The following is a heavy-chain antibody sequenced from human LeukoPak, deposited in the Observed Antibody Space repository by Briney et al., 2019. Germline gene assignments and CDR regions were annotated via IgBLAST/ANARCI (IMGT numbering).Heavy chain of an antibody. CDR2: IIPIFGTA. D-gene: IGHD2-2*01. J-gene: IGHJ6*02. CDR3: ARPRCMGTSCSSTYYYYYGMDV. V-gene: IGHV1-69*13. Sequence: GASVKVSCKASGGTFSSYAISWVQQAPGQGLEWMGGIIPIFGTANYAQKFQGRVTITADESTSTAYMELSSLRSEDTAVYYCARPRCMGTSCSSTYYYYYGMDVWGQGTTVTVSS. CDR1: GGTFSSYA.